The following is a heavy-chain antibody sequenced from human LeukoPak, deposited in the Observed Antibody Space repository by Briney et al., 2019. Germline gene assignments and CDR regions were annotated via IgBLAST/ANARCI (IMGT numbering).Heavy chain of an antibody. J-gene: IGHJ4*02. CDR2: IYYSGST. D-gene: IGHD3-22*01. CDR1: GCSISSSSYY. Sequence: SETLSLTCTVSGCSISSSSYYWGWIRQPPGKGLEWIGGIYYSGSTYYNPSLKSRVTISVDTAKIQFSLNLSSVTAADTAVYYCARLYYDSSGYYQICYFDYWGQGTLVTVSS. V-gene: IGHV4-39*01. CDR3: ARLYYDSSGYYQICYFDY.